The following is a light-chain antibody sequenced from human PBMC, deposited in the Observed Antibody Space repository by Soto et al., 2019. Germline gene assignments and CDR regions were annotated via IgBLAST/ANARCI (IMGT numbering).Light chain of an antibody. Sequence: EIVLTQSPGTLSLSPGERATLSCRASQSVSSTYLAWYQQKPGQAPRLLIYGASSRATGIPARVSGSGSGTDFTLTITSLDTEDFAVYYCQQYGSSPLTFGQGTKVDIK. J-gene: IGKJ1*01. V-gene: IGKV3-20*01. CDR3: QQYGSSPLT. CDR2: GAS. CDR1: QSVSSTY.